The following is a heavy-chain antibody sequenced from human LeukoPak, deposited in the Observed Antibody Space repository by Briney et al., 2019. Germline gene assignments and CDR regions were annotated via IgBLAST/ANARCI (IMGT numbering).Heavy chain of an antibody. J-gene: IGHJ4*02. CDR2: ISAYNGNT. D-gene: IGHD2-15*01. Sequence: ASVKVSCKASGYTFTSYGISWVRQAPGQGLEWMGWISAYNGNTNYAQKLQGRVTMTTDTSTSTAYMELRSLRSDDTAVYYCARDRPTPGGGYFNYWGQGTLVTVSS. CDR3: ARDRPTPGGGYFNY. CDR1: GYTFTSYG. V-gene: IGHV1-18*01.